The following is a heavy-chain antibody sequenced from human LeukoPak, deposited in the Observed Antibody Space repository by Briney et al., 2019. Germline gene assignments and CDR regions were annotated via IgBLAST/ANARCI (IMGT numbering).Heavy chain of an antibody. J-gene: IGHJ6*03. CDR1: GYSISSGYY. V-gene: IGHV4-38-2*01. Sequence: SETLSLTCAVSGYSISSGYYWGWIRQPPGKGLEWIGSIYHSGSTYYNPSLKSRVTISVDTSKNQFSLKLSSVTAADTAVYYCAGGASYYYYYYMDVWGKGTTVTVS. CDR3: AGGASYYYYYYMDV. D-gene: IGHD3-16*01. CDR2: IYHSGST.